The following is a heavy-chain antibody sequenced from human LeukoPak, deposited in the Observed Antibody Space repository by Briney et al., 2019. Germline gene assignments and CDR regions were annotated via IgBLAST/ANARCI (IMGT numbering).Heavy chain of an antibody. CDR3: ARTYDSTGHHISDY. Sequence: PGRSLRLSRVVSGFTFSSYAMHWVRQAPGKGLEWVAVISYDGSNKYYADSVKGRFTISRDNSKNTLFLQMNSLRAEDTAVYYCARTYDSTGHHISDYWGQGTLVTVSS. V-gene: IGHV3-30*04. D-gene: IGHD3-22*01. J-gene: IGHJ4*02. CDR2: ISYDGSNK. CDR1: GFTFSSYA.